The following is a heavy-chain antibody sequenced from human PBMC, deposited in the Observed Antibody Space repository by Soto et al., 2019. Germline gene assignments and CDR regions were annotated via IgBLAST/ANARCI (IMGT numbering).Heavy chain of an antibody. Sequence: ASVKVSCKASGYTFTSYDINWVRQATGQGLEWMGWMNPNSGNTGYAQKFQGRVTMTRNTSISTAYMELSSLRSEDTAVYYCARAIFGVVISGNWFDPWGQGTLVTVSS. CDR2: MNPNSGNT. D-gene: IGHD3-3*01. V-gene: IGHV1-8*01. CDR3: ARAIFGVVISGNWFDP. CDR1: GYTFTSYD. J-gene: IGHJ5*02.